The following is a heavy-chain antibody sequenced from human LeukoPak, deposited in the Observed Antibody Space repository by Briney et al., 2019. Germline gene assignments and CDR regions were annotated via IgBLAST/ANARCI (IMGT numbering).Heavy chain of an antibody. D-gene: IGHD6-13*01. V-gene: IGHV7-4-1*02. J-gene: IGHJ6*03. CDR3: ARLAAGTSRNAQLRYYYYMDV. CDR2: INTNTGNP. Sequence: ASVKVSCKASGYTFTSYAMNWVRQAPGQGLEWMGWINTNTGNPTYAQGFTGRFVFSLDTSVSTAYLQISSLKAEDTAVYYCARLAAGTSRNAQLRYYYYMDVWGKGTTVTVSS. CDR1: GYTFTSYA.